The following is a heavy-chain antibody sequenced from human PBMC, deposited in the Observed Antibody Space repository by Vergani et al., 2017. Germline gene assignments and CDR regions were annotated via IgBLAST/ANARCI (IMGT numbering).Heavy chain of an antibody. CDR1: GYTLTELS. CDR2: FDSEDGET. Sequence: QVQLVQSGAEVKKPGASVKVSCKVSGYTLTELSMHWVRQAPGKGHEWMGGFDSEDGETIYAQKFQGRVTMNEDTSTDTAYMERSSLRSEDTAVYYCATDRVGSGGYWGGWGQGTLVTVSS. D-gene: IGHD3-10*01. CDR3: ATDRVGSGGYWGG. J-gene: IGHJ4*02. V-gene: IGHV1-24*01.